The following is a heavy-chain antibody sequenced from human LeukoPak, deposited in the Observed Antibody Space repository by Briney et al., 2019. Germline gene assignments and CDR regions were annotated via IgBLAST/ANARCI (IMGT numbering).Heavy chain of an antibody. Sequence: SETLSLTXTVSGGSISSGDYYWSWIGQPPGKGLEWIGYIYYSGSTYYNPSLKSRVTISGDTSKNQFSLKLSSVTAADTAVYYCARNRGYYDFWSGYYADYYYYYMNVWGKGTTVTVSS. CDR1: GGSISSGDYY. CDR3: ARNRGYYDFWSGYYADYYYYYMNV. V-gene: IGHV4-30-4*08. J-gene: IGHJ6*03. D-gene: IGHD3-3*01. CDR2: IYYSGST.